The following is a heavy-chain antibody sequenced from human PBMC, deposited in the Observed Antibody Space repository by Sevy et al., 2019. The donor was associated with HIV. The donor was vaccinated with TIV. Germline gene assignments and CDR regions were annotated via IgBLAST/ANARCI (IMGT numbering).Heavy chain of an antibody. V-gene: IGHV3-30*04. CDR1: GFTFSSYA. D-gene: IGHD2-2*01. CDR2: ISYDGSNK. CDR3: ATEKGDIVVVPAALGMDV. J-gene: IGHJ6*02. Sequence: GGSLRLSCAASGFTFSSYAMHWVRQAPGKGLEWVAVISYDGSNKYYADSVKDRFIISRDNSKNTLYLQMNSLRAEDTAVNYWATEKGDIVVVPAALGMDVWGQGTTVTVSS.